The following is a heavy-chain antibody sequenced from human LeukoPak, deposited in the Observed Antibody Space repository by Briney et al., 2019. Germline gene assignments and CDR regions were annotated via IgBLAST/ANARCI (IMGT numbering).Heavy chain of an antibody. CDR1: GFTFSSYG. CDR2: IWYDGSNK. J-gene: IGHJ6*03. V-gene: IGHV3-33*06. CDR3: AKAGSPHYYYYYMDV. Sequence: GGSLRLSCAASGFTFSSYGMHWVRQAPGKGLEWVAVIWYDGSNKYYADSVKGRFTISRDNSKNTLYLQMNSLRAEDTAVYYCAKAGSPHYYYYYMDVWGKGTTVTVS.